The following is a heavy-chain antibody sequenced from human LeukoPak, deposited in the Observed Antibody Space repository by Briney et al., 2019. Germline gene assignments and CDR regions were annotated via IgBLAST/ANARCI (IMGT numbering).Heavy chain of an antibody. CDR2: ISDPHSGSQT. CDR1: GFTFSSYT. CDR3: TTRLQHHFDY. V-gene: IGHV3-23*01. D-gene: IGHD2-15*01. Sequence: GGSLRLSCAASGFTFSSYTMNWVRPALGQGLEGVSTISDPHSGSQTHYADSVKGRFTISRDDSQNTVYLQMDSLRAEDTAVYYCTTRLQHHFDYWGQGTQVTVSS. J-gene: IGHJ4*02.